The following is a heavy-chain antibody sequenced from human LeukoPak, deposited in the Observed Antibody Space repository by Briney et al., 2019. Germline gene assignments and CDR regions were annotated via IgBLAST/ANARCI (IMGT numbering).Heavy chain of an antibody. CDR1: GGSVSSSDYY. CDR3: AREGGPYRPLDY. V-gene: IGHV4-39*07. J-gene: IGHJ4*02. Sequence: SETLSLTCTVSGGSVSSSDYYWGWIRQPPGKGLEWIGEVNLQGSTNYNPSLMGRVAISVDKSENHVSLQLTSVTAADTAVYYCAREGGPYRPLDYSGQGTLVTVSS. CDR2: VNLQGST.